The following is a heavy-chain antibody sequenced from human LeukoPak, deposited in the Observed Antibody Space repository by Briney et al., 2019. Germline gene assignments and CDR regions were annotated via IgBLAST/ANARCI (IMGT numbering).Heavy chain of an antibody. V-gene: IGHV3-30*18. CDR1: GFTFSSYG. J-gene: IGHJ4*02. D-gene: IGHD3-22*01. CDR2: ISYDGSNK. CDR3: AKVLRYYDSSGYYGN. Sequence: GGSLRLSCAASGFTFSSYGMHWVRQAPGKGLEWVAVISYDGSNKYYADSVKGRFTISRDNSKNTLYLQMNSLRAEDTAVYYCAKVLRYYDSSGYYGNWGQGTLVTVSS.